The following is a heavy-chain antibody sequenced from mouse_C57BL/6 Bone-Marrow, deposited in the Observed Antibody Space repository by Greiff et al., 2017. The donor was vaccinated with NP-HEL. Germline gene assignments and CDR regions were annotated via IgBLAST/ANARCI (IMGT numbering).Heavy chain of an antibody. CDR1: GFNIKDDY. Sequence: EVKVVESGAELVRPGASVKLSCTASGFNIKDDYMHWVKQRPEQGLEWIGWIDPENGDTEYASKFQGKATITADTSSNTAYLQLSSLTSEDTAVYYCTTLLYYYGSSYEDYFDYWGQGTTLTVSS. D-gene: IGHD1-1*01. CDR2: IDPENGDT. CDR3: TTLLYYYGSSYEDYFDY. J-gene: IGHJ2*01. V-gene: IGHV14-4*01.